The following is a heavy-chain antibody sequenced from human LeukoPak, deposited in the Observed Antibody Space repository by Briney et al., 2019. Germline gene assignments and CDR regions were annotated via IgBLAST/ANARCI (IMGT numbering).Heavy chain of an antibody. J-gene: IGHJ4*02. Sequence: GGSLRLSCTASGFTFGDYAMTWVRQAPGKGLEWVGFIKSKAYGGTTEYAASVKGRFTISRDDSKSIAYLQMNSLKTEDTAVYYCIRVVSGSYFDYWGQGTLVTVSS. V-gene: IGHV3-49*04. CDR2: IKSKAYGGTT. CDR1: GFTFGDYA. D-gene: IGHD1-26*01. CDR3: IRVVSGSYFDY.